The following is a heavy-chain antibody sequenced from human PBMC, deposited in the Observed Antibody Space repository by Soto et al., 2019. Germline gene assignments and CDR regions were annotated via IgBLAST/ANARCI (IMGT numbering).Heavy chain of an antibody. V-gene: IGHV4-4*02. CDR3: ARWIAARSGGYYYYYGMDV. J-gene: IGHJ6*02. Sequence: SETLSLTFAVSGGSISSSNWWSWVRQPPGKGLEWIGEIYHSGSTNYNPSLKSRVTISVDKSKNQFSLKLSSVPAADTAVYYCARWIAARSGGYYYYYGMDVWGQGTTVTVSS. CDR1: GGSISSSNW. D-gene: IGHD6-6*01. CDR2: IYHSGST.